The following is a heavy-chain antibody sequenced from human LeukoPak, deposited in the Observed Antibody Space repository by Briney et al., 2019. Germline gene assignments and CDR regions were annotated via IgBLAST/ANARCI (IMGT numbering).Heavy chain of an antibody. Sequence: PGGSLRLSCTASGFTFGDYAMSWFRQAPGKGLEWVSSINNVASHIYYAHSVKGRFTISRDNAKNSLYLQMNSLSDEDTAVYYCARDPTQYLRYGHFDYWGQGTLVTVSS. CDR3: ARDPTQYLRYGHFDY. CDR2: INNVASHI. D-gene: IGHD5/OR15-5a*01. V-gene: IGHV3-21*01. J-gene: IGHJ4*02. CDR1: GFTFGDYA.